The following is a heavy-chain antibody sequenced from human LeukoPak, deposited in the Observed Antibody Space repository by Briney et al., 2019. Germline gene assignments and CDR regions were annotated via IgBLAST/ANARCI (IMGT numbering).Heavy chain of an antibody. J-gene: IGHJ4*02. CDR3: ARSPPDYYDSSGYYYVEYDY. V-gene: IGHV1-69*01. Sequence: SVKVSCKASGGTFSSYAISWVRQAPGQGLEWTGGIIPIFGTANYAQKFQGRVTITADESTSTAYMELSSLRSEDTAVYYCARSPPDYYDSSGYYYVEYDYWGQGTLVTVSS. D-gene: IGHD3-22*01. CDR2: IIPIFGTA. CDR1: GGTFSSYA.